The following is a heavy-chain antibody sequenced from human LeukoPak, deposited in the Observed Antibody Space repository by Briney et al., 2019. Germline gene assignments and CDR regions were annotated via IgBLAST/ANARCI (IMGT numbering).Heavy chain of an antibody. Sequence: GGSLRLSCAASGFTFSSYAMSWVRQAPGKGLEWVSSISNSGGRTFYTDSVKGRFTISRDNSKITLYLQMNSLRAEDTAVYYCAKGFVVVPAAPFDYWGQGTLVTVSS. CDR1: GFTFSSYA. J-gene: IGHJ4*02. D-gene: IGHD2-2*01. CDR3: AKGFVVVPAAPFDY. V-gene: IGHV3-23*01. CDR2: ISNSGGRT.